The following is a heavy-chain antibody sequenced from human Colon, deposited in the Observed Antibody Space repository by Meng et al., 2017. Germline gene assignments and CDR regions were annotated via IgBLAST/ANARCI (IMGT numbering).Heavy chain of an antibody. Sequence: VQSVKVGAEVKKPGASVKVSCKPSGYSFTNYDIGWVRQAPGQGLEWMGGIVPMFGTPNYAQKFQGRVTIAADESTTTSFMELSSLRFEDTATYYCARDLESWSQGTLVTVSS. J-gene: IGHJ1*01. CDR2: IVPMFGTP. CDR1: GYSFTNYD. D-gene: IGHD3-3*01. CDR3: ARDLES. V-gene: IGHV1-69*13.